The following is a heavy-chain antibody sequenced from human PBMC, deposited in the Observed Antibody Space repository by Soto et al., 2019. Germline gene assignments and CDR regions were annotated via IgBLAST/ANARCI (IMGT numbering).Heavy chain of an antibody. D-gene: IGHD6-13*01. V-gene: IGHV3-30-3*01. CDR3: ARDGGYSSSWYISNGLDH. J-gene: IGHJ5*02. CDR2: ISSDGSNK. Sequence: QVQLVESGGGVVQPGRSLRLSCAASGFTFSSYAMHWVRQAPGKGLEWVAVISSDGSNKYYADSVKGRFSIFRDNSKNPLYLEMNGLRAEDTAVYYCARDGGYSSSWYISNGLDHWGQGTLVTVSS. CDR1: GFTFSSYA.